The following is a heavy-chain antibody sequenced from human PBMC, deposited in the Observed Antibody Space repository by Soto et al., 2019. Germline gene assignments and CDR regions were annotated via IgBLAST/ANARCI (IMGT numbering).Heavy chain of an antibody. J-gene: IGHJ4*02. V-gene: IGHV3-23*01. CDR1: GFTFSSYA. CDR3: AKGHIVATIWAPFDY. Sequence: GGSLRLSCAASGFTFSSYAMSWVRQAPGKGLEWVSAISGSGGSTYYADSVKGRFTISRDNSKNTLYLQMNSLRAEDTAVYYCAKGHIVATIWAPFDYWGQGTLVTVSS. CDR2: ISGSGGST. D-gene: IGHD5-12*01.